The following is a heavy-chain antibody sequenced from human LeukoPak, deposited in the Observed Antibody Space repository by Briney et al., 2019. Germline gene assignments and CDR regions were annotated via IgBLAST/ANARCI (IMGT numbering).Heavy chain of an antibody. CDR2: VREDGAEK. Sequence: GGSLRLSCTASGFIFNKYWMSWVRQAPGKGLEWVATVREDGAEKYYVDSVKGRITISRDNAKNSLYLQINSPRVEDTAVYYCAKDLTGTYDYWGQGTLVTVSS. D-gene: IGHD1-20*01. CDR1: GFIFNKYW. V-gene: IGHV3-7*01. J-gene: IGHJ4*02. CDR3: AKDLTGTYDY.